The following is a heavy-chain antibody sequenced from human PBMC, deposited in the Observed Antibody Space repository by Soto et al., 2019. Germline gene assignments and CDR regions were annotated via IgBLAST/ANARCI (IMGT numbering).Heavy chain of an antibody. V-gene: IGHV4-39*01. CDR3: ATDYGFGSPEAFDI. J-gene: IGHJ3*02. D-gene: IGHD3-10*01. CDR1: GGSISSSRYY. CDR2: IFSSGTA. Sequence: QLQLQESGPGLMEPSETLSLTCTVSGGSISSSRYYWGWIRQPPGEGLEWAGNIFSSGTAYYNPSHKSRITISVDTSKNPFSLDLNSVTAAGTVVYYCATDYGFGSPEAFDIWGQGTMVTVSS.